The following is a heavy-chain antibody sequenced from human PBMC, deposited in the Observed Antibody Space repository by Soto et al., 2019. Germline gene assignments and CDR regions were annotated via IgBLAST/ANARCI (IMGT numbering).Heavy chain of an antibody. CDR1: GFSLSTSGVG. V-gene: IGHV2-5*02. J-gene: IGHJ3*01. Sequence: QITLKESGPALVKPTQTLTLTCNFSGFSLSTSGVGVGWVRQPPEKALEWLAYIYWDDDKRYSPSLRNRLTIVKDTSKNQVVPTMTDLDPVNTATYYSVRSSYDGSLPSGTDAFDFWGQGTLVTVSS. CDR3: VRSSYDGSLPSGTDAFDF. CDR2: IYWDDDK. D-gene: IGHD3-22*01.